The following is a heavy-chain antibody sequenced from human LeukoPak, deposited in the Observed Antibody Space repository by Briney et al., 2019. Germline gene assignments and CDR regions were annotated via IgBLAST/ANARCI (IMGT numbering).Heavy chain of an antibody. CDR2: ISTRDNTI. CDR1: GFTFSDYY. D-gene: IGHD6-19*01. V-gene: IGHV3-11*04. CDR3: ARASGWYERGPDYYYYYIDV. Sequence: GGSLRLSCTASGFTFSDYYMIWIRPTPGKGLEWLSYISTRDNTIQYADSVKGRFTISRDNANNSVFLQMNSLRAEDTAVYYCARASGWYERGPDYYYYYIDVWGKGTTVTVSS. J-gene: IGHJ6*03.